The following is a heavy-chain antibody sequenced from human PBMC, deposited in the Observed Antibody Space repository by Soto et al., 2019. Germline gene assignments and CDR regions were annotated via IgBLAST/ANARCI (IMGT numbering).Heavy chain of an antibody. J-gene: IGHJ4*02. V-gene: IGHV3-23*01. Sequence: PGGSLRLSCAASGFTFSSYAMSWVRQAPGKGLEWVSAISGSGGSTYYADSVKGRFTSSRDNSKNTLYLQMNSLRAEDTAVYYCAKGRYSSGWSNYYFDYWGQGTLVTVSS. CDR2: ISGSGGST. D-gene: IGHD6-19*01. CDR3: AKGRYSSGWSNYYFDY. CDR1: GFTFSSYA.